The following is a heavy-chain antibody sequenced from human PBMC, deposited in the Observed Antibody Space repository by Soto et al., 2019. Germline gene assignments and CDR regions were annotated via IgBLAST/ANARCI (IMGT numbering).Heavy chain of an antibody. J-gene: IGHJ6*02. V-gene: IGHV3-30-3*01. Sequence: QVQLVESGGGVVQPGRSLRLSCAASGFTFSSYAMHWVRQAPGKGLEWVAVISYDGSNKYYADSVKGRFTISRDNSKNTLYLQMNSLSAEDTAVYYWARDEIRFSWAYGMDVWGQGTTVTVSS. CDR2: ISYDGSNK. CDR3: ARDEIRFSWAYGMDV. D-gene: IGHD3-3*01. CDR1: GFTFSSYA.